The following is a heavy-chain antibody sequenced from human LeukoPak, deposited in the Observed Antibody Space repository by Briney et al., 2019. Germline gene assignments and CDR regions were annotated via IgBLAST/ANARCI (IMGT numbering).Heavy chain of an antibody. D-gene: IGHD1-26*01. CDR1: GFTVSSYA. Sequence: GGSLRLSCAASGFTVSSYAMSWVRQALGMGLQLVSAIDIGGGSTYSADSVKGRFTISRDNSKNTLYLQMDSLRAEDTAIYFCAKDYRGSFTDWGQGTLVTVSS. V-gene: IGHV3-23*01. CDR2: IDIGGGST. CDR3: AKDYRGSFTD. J-gene: IGHJ4*02.